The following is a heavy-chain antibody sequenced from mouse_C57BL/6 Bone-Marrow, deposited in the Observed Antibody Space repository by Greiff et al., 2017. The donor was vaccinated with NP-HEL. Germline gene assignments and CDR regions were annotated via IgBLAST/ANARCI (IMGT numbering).Heavy chain of an antibody. J-gene: IGHJ1*03. CDR1: EYEFPSHD. D-gene: IGHD4-1*02. CDR3: ARRFTTGTGWYFDV. V-gene: IGHV5-2*03. Sequence: DVMLVESGGGLVQPGESLKLSCESNEYEFPSHDMSWVRKTPEKRLELVAAINSDGGSTYYPDTMERRFIISRDNTKKTLYLQMSSLRSEDTALYYCARRFTTGTGWYFDVWGTGTTVTVSS. CDR2: INSDGGST.